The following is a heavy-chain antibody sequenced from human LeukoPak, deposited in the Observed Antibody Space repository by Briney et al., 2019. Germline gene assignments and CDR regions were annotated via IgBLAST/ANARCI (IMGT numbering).Heavy chain of an antibody. D-gene: IGHD6-19*01. CDR3: AKSSAVRGIAVEGY. CDR1: GFTFSSYG. CDR2: ISYDGSNK. Sequence: GRSLRLSCAASGFTFSSYGMHWVRQAPGKGLEWVAVISYDGSNKYYADSVKGRFTISRDNSKNTLYLQMNSLRAEDTAVYYCAKSSAVRGIAVEGYWGQGTLATVSS. J-gene: IGHJ4*02. V-gene: IGHV3-30*18.